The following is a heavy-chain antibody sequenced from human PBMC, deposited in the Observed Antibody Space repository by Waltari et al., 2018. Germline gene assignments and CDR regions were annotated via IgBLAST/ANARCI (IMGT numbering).Heavy chain of an antibody. J-gene: IGHJ3*01. Sequence: QVQLVQPGAEVKKPGSSVKVSCKASGGTFSSYAISWVRQAPGQGLEWMGRIIPIFGTANYAQKFQGRVTITADKSTSTAYMELSSLRSEDTAVYYCAREGPYYYDSSGYYYGWYFDLWGQGTMVTVSS. CDR2: IIPIFGTA. D-gene: IGHD3-22*01. CDR1: GGTFSSYA. CDR3: AREGPYYYDSSGYYYGWYFDL. V-gene: IGHV1-69*13.